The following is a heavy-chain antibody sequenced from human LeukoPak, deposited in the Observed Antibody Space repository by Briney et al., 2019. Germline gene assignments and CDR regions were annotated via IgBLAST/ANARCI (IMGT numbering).Heavy chain of an antibody. V-gene: IGHV4-39*01. CDR3: AIHAYCGGDCKESLPEYFQH. D-gene: IGHD2-21*02. J-gene: IGHJ1*01. CDR1: GGSISSSSYY. Sequence: SETLSLTCTVSGGSISSSSYYWGWIRQPPGKGLEWIGSIYYSGSTYYNPSLKSRVTISVDTSKNQFSLKLSSVTAADTAVYYCAIHAYCGGDCKESLPEYFQHWGQGTLVTVSS. CDR2: IYYSGST.